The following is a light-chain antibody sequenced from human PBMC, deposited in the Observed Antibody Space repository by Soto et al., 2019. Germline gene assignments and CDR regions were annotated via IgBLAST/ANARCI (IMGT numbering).Light chain of an antibody. CDR3: QQLNNYPS. CDR1: QSVRSDY. J-gene: IGKJ3*01. Sequence: EIVLTQSPGTLSLSPGERATLSCRASQSVRSDYLAWYQQKPGQAPRLLIYGASSRATGIPDRFSGSGSGTDFTLTISRLEPEDFATYYCQQLNNYPSFGPGTKVDIK. CDR2: GAS. V-gene: IGKV3-20*01.